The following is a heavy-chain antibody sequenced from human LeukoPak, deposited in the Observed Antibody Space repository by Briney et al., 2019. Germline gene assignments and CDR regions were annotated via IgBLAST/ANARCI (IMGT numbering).Heavy chain of an antibody. CDR3: ARALGSSSWYGVYDY. D-gene: IGHD2-2*01. J-gene: IGHJ4*02. CDR1: GYTFTGYY. Sequence: ASVTVSCTASGYTFTGYYMHWVRQDPGQGHEWMGWINPNRGDTNYAQKFQGRVTMTRDTSISTAYMELNRLTSDDTAVYYCARALGSSSWYGVYDYWGQGALVTVSS. V-gene: IGHV1-2*02. CDR2: INPNRGDT.